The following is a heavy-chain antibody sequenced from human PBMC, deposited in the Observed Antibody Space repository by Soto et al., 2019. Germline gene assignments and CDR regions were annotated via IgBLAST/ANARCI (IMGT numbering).Heavy chain of an antibody. D-gene: IGHD3-22*01. CDR3: AKVFYYYDSSGYYYFDY. CDR2: ISGSGSTI. Sequence: GGSLRLSCAASGFTFSSYAVSWVRQAPGQGPEWISSISGSGSTIYYADSVKGRFTISRDNSKNTLYLQMSSLRAEDTAVYYCAKVFYYYDSSGYYYFDYWGQGTLVTVSS. CDR1: GFTFSSYA. V-gene: IGHV3-23*01. J-gene: IGHJ4*02.